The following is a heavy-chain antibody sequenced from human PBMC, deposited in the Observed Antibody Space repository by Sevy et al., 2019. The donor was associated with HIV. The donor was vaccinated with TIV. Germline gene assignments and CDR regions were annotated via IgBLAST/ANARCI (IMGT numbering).Heavy chain of an antibody. D-gene: IGHD2-21*02. V-gene: IGHV4-39*01. CDR3: ARSFTVVTRPGGIFDY. CDR2: LYYSGST. J-gene: IGHJ4*02. Sequence: SETLSLTCTVSGGSISSSSYYWGWSRHPPGKGLEWIGNLYYSGSTYYNPSLKSRVTISVDTSKNQFSLKLSSVTAADTAVYYCARSFTVVTRPGGIFDYWGQGTLVTVSS. CDR1: GGSISSSSYY.